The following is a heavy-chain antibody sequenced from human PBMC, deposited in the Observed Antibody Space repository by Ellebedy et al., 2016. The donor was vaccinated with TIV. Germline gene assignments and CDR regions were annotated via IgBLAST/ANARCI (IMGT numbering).Heavy chain of an antibody. CDR1: GFTVSNYG. Sequence: GESLKISCAASGFTVSNYGMHWVRQAPGKGLEWVSFIQYHGTDTYFADSVKGRFTISRDNSKNKLYLRMNSLRAVDTAVYYCAKDPKRRYVVRGTSYYFDFWGQGTLVTVSS. CDR2: IQYHGTDT. D-gene: IGHD1-14*01. CDR3: AKDPKRRYVVRGTSYYFDF. J-gene: IGHJ4*02. V-gene: IGHV3-30*02.